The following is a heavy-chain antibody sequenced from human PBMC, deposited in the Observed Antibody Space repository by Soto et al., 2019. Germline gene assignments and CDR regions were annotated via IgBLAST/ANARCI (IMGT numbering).Heavy chain of an antibody. CDR1: GFTFSSYS. J-gene: IGHJ4*02. CDR3: ARGAEDRWLVLAMDRELDY. V-gene: IGHV3-48*02. Sequence: EVQLVESGGGLVQPGGSLRLSCAASGFTFSSYSMNWVRKDPGKGLEWVSYISSSSSTIYYADSVKGRFTISRDNAKNSMYLQMNSLRDEDTAVYYCARGAEDRWLVLAMDRELDYWGQGTLVTVSS. D-gene: IGHD6-19*01. CDR2: ISSSSSTI.